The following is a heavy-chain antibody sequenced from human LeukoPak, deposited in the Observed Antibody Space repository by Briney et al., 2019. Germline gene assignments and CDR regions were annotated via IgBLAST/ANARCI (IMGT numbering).Heavy chain of an antibody. Sequence: PSETLSLTCTVSGGSISSGGYYWRWIRQHPGKGLEWIGYIYYSGSTYYNPSLKSRVTISVDTSKNQFSLKLSSVTAADTAVYYCAGYDSSGYYYAGYWGQGTLVTVSS. CDR1: GGSISSGGYY. CDR3: AGYDSSGYYYAGY. D-gene: IGHD3-22*01. CDR2: IYYSGST. J-gene: IGHJ4*02. V-gene: IGHV4-31*03.